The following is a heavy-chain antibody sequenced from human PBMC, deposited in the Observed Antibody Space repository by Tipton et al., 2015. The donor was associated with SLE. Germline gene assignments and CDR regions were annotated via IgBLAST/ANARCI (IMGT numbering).Heavy chain of an antibody. CDR3: ARDPGGVATAFDI. V-gene: IGHV1-46*01. CDR1: GYTFTSYY. J-gene: IGHJ3*02. CDR2: INPSGGST. D-gene: IGHD5-12*01. Sequence: QVQLVQSGAEVKKPGASVKVSCKASGYTFTSYYMHWVRQAPGQGLEWMGIINPSGGSTSYAQKFQGRVTMTRDTSTSTVYMELSSLRSEATAVYYCARDPGGVATAFDIWGQGTMVTVSS.